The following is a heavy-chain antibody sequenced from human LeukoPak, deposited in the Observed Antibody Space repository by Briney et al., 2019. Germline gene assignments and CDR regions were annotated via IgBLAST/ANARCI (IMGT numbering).Heavy chain of an antibody. CDR3: AREQQLIRGDY. CDR2: INAGNGNT. CDR1: GYTFTSYA. D-gene: IGHD6-13*01. Sequence: GASVKVSCKASGYTFTSYAMHWVRQAPGQRLEWMGWINAGNGNTKYSQEFQGRVTMTTDTSTSTAYMELRSLRSDDTAVYYCAREQQLIRGDYWGQGTLVTVSS. V-gene: IGHV1-3*01. J-gene: IGHJ4*02.